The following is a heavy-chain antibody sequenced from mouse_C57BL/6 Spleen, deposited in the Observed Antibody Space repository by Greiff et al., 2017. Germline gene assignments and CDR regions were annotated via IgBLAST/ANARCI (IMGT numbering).Heavy chain of an antibody. V-gene: IGHV5-17*01. CDR3: ARSLNGYAKGDYYAMDY. CDR2: ISSGSSTI. D-gene: IGHD2-2*01. J-gene: IGHJ4*01. Sequence: DVKLVESGGGLVKPGGSLKLSCAASGFTFSDYGMHWVRQAPEKGLEWVAYISSGSSTIYYADTVKGRFTISRDNAKNTLFLQMTSLRSEDTAMYYCARSLNGYAKGDYYAMDYWGQGTSVTVSS. CDR1: GFTFSDYG.